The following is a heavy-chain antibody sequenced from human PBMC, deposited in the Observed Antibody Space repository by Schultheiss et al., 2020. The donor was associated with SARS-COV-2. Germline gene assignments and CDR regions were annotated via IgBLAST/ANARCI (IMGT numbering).Heavy chain of an antibody. D-gene: IGHD2-15*01. J-gene: IGHJ4*02. CDR3: AREVTGRADY. CDR2: ISYDGSNK. Sequence: GGSLRLSCAASGFTFSSYGMHWVRQAPGKGLEWVAVISYDGSNKYYADSVKGRFTISRDNSKNTLYLQMNSLRAEDTAVYYCAREVTGRADYWGRGTLVTVSS. CDR1: GFTFSSYG. V-gene: IGHV3-30*03.